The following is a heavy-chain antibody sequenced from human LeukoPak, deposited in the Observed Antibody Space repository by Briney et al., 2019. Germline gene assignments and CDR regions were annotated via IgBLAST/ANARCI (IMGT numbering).Heavy chain of an antibody. CDR3: AREGLVGVAAILIY. Sequence: GGSLRLSCAASGSTFSSYWMSWVRPAPGQGLEWVANIKQDGSEKYYVDSVKGRFTISRDNAKNSLYLQMNSLRAEDTAVYYCAREGLVGVAAILIYWGQGTLLTVSS. CDR1: GSTFSSYW. CDR2: IKQDGSEK. V-gene: IGHV3-7*01. J-gene: IGHJ4*02. D-gene: IGHD2-15*01.